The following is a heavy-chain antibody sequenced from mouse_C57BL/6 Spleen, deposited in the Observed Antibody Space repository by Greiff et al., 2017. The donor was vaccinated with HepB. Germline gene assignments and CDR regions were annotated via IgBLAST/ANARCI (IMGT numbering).Heavy chain of an antibody. CDR2: INPNNGGT. J-gene: IGHJ4*01. V-gene: IGHV1-22*01. CDR1: GYTFTDYN. Sequence: VPLQQSGPELVKPGASVKMSCKASGYTFTDYNMHWVKQSHGKSLEWIGYINPNNGGTSYNQKFKGKATLTVNKSSSTAYMELRSLTSYDSAVYYCAMGGLLPYAMDYWGQGTSVTVSS. D-gene: IGHD1-1*01. CDR3: AMGGLLPYAMDY.